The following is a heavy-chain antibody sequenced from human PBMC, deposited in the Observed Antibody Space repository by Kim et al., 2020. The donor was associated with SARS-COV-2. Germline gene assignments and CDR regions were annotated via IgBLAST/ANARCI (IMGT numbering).Heavy chain of an antibody. J-gene: IGHJ5*02. Sequence: GRFTISRDNSKNTLYLQMNSLGAEDTAVYYCARDLASRDYYGSGWRWFDPWGQGTLVTVSS. V-gene: IGHV3-30*07. CDR3: ARDLASRDYYGSGWRWFDP. D-gene: IGHD3-10*01.